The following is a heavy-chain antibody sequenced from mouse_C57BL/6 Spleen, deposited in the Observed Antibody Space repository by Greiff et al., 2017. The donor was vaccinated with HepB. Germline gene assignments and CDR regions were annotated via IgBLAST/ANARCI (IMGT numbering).Heavy chain of an antibody. CDR2: IHPNSGST. J-gene: IGHJ2*01. CDR1: GYTFTSYW. V-gene: IGHV1-64*01. Sequence: VQLQQPGAELVKPGASVKLSCKASGYTFTSYWMHWVKQRPGQGLEWIGMIHPNSGSTNYNEKFKSKATLTVDKSSSTAYMQLSSLTSEDSAVYYCARYAPNPYYFDYWGQGTTLTVSS. D-gene: IGHD6-5*01. CDR3: ARYAPNPYYFDY.